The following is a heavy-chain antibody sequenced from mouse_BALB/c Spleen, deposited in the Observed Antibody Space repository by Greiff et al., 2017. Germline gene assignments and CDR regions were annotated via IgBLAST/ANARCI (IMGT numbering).Heavy chain of an antibody. CDR1: GYTFTDYY. J-gene: IGHJ4*01. CDR3: ARHDYDGAYYAMDY. Sequence: VQLQQSGAELARPGASVKLSCKASGYTFTDYYINWVKQRTGQGLEWIGEIYPGSGNTYYNEKFKGKATLTADKSSSTAYMQLSSLTSEDSAVYFCARHDYDGAYYAMDYWGQGTSVTVSS. CDR2: IYPGSGNT. D-gene: IGHD2-4*01. V-gene: IGHV1-77*01.